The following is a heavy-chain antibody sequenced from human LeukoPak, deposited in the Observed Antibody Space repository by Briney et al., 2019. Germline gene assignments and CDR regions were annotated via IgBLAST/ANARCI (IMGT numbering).Heavy chain of an antibody. D-gene: IGHD6-13*01. CDR2: IYYSGST. CDR3: ARIVAAAGPYFYY. CDR1: GGSISSYY. Sequence: SETLSLTCTVSGGSISSYYWSWLRQPPGKGLEWIGYIYYSGSTNYNPSLKSRVTISVDTSKNQFSLKLSSVTAADTAVYYCARIVAAAGPYFYYWGQGTLVTVSS. V-gene: IGHV4-59*01. J-gene: IGHJ4*02.